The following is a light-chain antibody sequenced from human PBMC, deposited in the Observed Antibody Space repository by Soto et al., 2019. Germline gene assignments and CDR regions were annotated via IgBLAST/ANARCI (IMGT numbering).Light chain of an antibody. Sequence: DIQMTQSPSSLSASVGDRVTITCRASQTFGSYLNWYQQKPGKAPKLLIYAAPTLQSGVPSRFSGSGSGTDFTLTISSLQPEDFATYYCQQSYSSPLTFGGGTKVDIK. CDR1: QTFGSY. CDR3: QQSYSSPLT. CDR2: AAP. V-gene: IGKV1-39*01. J-gene: IGKJ4*01.